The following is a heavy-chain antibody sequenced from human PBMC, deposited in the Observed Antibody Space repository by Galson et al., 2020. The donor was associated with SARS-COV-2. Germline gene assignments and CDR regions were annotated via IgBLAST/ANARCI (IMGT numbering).Heavy chain of an antibody. CDR1: GFTFSSYW. Sequence: GGSLRLSCAASGFTFSSYWMSWVRQAPGKGLEWVANIKQDGSEKYYVDAVKGRFTISSDNAKNSLYLQMNSLRAEDTAVYYSARLALGDWYFDLWGRGTLVTVSS. J-gene: IGHJ2*01. D-gene: IGHD3-16*01. CDR3: ARLALGDWYFDL. CDR2: IKQDGSEK. V-gene: IGHV3-7*01.